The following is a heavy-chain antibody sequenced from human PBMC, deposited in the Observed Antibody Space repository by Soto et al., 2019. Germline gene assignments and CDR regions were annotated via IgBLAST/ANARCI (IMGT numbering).Heavy chain of an antibody. Sequence: GSVKVACKACVYSLTNEDFGLVRQATGQGLEWMGWMNPGSGDTGYAQKFQGRVTMTRDISIATAYMELSSLRSDDTAIYYCARMETFASLNWFDPWGQRTMVPVSS. J-gene: IGHJ5*02. D-gene: IGHD3-16*01. CDR1: VYSLTNED. CDR3: ARMETFASLNWFDP. V-gene: IGHV1-8*01. CDR2: MNPGSGDT.